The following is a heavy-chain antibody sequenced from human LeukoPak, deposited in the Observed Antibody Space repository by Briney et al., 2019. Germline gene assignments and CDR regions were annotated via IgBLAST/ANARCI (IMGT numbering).Heavy chain of an antibody. CDR3: ARVGRYYYDSSGYYRKGWFDP. CDR2: IYYSGST. D-gene: IGHD3-22*01. J-gene: IGHJ5*02. CDR1: GGSISSYY. Sequence: SETLSLTCTVSGGSISSYYWSWIRQPPGKGLEWIGYIYYSGSTNYNPSLKSRVTISVDTSKNQFSLKLSSVTAADTAVYYCARVGRYYYDSSGYYRKGWFDPWGQGTLVTVSS. V-gene: IGHV4-59*01.